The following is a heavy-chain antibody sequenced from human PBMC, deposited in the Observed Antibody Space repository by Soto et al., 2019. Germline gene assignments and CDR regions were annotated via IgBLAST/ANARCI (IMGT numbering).Heavy chain of an antibody. CDR1: GYTFTNHD. J-gene: IGHJ4*02. CDR2: ISTYNGKT. V-gene: IGHV1-18*01. CDR3: ARGGAAAGYDY. D-gene: IGHD6-13*01. Sequence: QVQLVQSGAEVKKPGASVKVSCKASGYTFTNHDISWVRQAPGQGLEGVAWISTYNGKTNYAQKLQGRVTMTTDTSPSTAYMELRSLTSDDTAVYYCARGGAAAGYDYCGQGTLVTVSS.